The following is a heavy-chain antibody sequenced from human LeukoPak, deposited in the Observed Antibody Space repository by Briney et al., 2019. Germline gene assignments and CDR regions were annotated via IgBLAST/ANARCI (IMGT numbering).Heavy chain of an antibody. Sequence: SETLSLTCTVSGGSVSGYYWGWIRQPPGKGLEWIGYIYYSGNTNYNPSLKSRLIMSLDTSKNHFSLKLNSVTAADTAVYYCARHKDSGDYPLDYWGQGILVSVSS. CDR2: IYYSGNT. CDR3: ARHKDSGDYPLDY. V-gene: IGHV4-59*02. D-gene: IGHD4-17*01. CDR1: GGSVSGYY. J-gene: IGHJ4*02.